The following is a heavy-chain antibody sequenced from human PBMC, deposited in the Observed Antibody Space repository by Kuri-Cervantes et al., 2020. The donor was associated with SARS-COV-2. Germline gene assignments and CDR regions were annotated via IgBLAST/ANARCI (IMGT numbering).Heavy chain of an antibody. V-gene: IGHV3-7*03. CDR2: IKQDGSEK. Sequence: GESLKISCAASGFTFSSYWMSWVRQAPGKGLEWVANIKQDGSEKYYVDSVKGRFTISRDNSKNTLYLQMNSLRAEDTAVYYCAKGPLVVYVRENYFDYWGQGTLVTVSS. J-gene: IGHJ4*02. D-gene: IGHD2-8*02. CDR1: GFTFSSYW. CDR3: AKGPLVVYVRENYFDY.